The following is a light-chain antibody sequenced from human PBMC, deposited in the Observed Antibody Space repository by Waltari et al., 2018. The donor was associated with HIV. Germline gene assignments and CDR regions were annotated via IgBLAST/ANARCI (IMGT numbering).Light chain of an antibody. V-gene: IGKV3-20*01. CDR1: QSVSSRS. J-gene: IGKJ1*01. CDR2: GAS. Sequence: EIVLTQSPGTLSLSPGERATLSCRASQSVSSRSLAWYQQRPGQAPRLLISGASSRATGIPDRFSGSGAGTDFTLKISRVEYEDVGVYYCMQATRSWTFGQGTKVEVK. CDR3: MQATRSWT.